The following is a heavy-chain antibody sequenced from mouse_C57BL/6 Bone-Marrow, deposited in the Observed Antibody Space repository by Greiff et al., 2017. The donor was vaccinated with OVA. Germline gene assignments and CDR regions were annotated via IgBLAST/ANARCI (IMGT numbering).Heavy chain of an antibody. CDR1: GYTFTDYY. J-gene: IGHJ1*03. D-gene: IGHD1-1*01. Sequence: EVQLQQSGPELVKPGASVKISCKASGYTFTDYYMNWVKQSHGKSLEWIGDINPNNGGTSYNQKFKGKATLTVDKSSSTAYMELRSLTSEDSAVYYCAREGYYGSSPHWYFDVWGTGTTVTVSS. CDR2: INPNNGGT. V-gene: IGHV1-26*01. CDR3: AREGYYGSSPHWYFDV.